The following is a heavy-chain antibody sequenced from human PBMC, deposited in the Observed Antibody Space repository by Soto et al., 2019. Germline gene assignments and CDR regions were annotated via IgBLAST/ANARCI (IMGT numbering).Heavy chain of an antibody. J-gene: IGHJ4*02. CDR3: SRTGYSTGWSLYFDY. CDR1: GYTFLHYA. Sequence: ASVKVSCKASGYTFLHYAIHWVRQAPGQRPEWMGLINPASGNTQYSQKFQGRFTITRDTSASTAYMELSSLRSEDTAVYFCSRTGYSTGWSLYFDYCAQGSLVTVSS. V-gene: IGHV1-3*01. D-gene: IGHD6-19*01. CDR2: INPASGNT.